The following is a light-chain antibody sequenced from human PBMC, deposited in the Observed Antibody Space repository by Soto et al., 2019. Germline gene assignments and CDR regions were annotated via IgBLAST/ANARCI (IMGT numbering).Light chain of an antibody. CDR1: QSIGGF. V-gene: IGKV1-39*01. CDR3: QQSYSTPFMYT. Sequence: DIQMTQSPSSLSVSVGDRVTITCRASQSIGGFLNWYQQKLGKAPKLLIYAASSLQSGVPSRFSGSGSGTEFTLTISSLQPEDFATYYCQQSYSTPFMYTFGQGTKVDIK. J-gene: IGKJ2*01. CDR2: AAS.